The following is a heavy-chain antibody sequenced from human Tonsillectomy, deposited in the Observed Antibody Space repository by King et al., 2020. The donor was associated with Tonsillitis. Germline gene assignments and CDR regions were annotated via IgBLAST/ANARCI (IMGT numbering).Heavy chain of an antibody. V-gene: IGHV3-30-3*01. Sequence: QLVQSGGGVVQPGRSLRLSCTASEFTFSNYPIHWVRQAPGKGLEWVAVISYDGTNKYYADSVKGRFTISRDNSKNTLYLQMNSLRGEDTAVYYCAREGWIQLPRGGYYYDGMDVWGQGTTVTVSS. CDR1: EFTFSNYP. CDR3: AREGWIQLPRGGYYYDGMDV. D-gene: IGHD5-18*01. CDR2: ISYDGTNK. J-gene: IGHJ6*02.